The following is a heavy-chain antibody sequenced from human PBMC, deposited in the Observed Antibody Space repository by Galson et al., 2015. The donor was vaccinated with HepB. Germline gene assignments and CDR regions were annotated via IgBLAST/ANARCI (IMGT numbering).Heavy chain of an antibody. Sequence: SLRLSCAASGFTFGRYAMNWVRQAPGRGLEWISSITGPGGGTYSADSVKGRFTISRDNSRNTLFLHIDSLRAEDTAVYYCATARDDFWSGYWFDSWGQGTLVTVSS. J-gene: IGHJ5*01. CDR1: GFTFGRYA. D-gene: IGHD3-3*01. V-gene: IGHV3-23*01. CDR3: ATARDDFWSGYWFDS. CDR2: ITGPGGGT.